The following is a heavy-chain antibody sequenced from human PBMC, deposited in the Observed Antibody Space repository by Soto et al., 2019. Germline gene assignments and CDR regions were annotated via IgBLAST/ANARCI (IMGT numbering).Heavy chain of an antibody. D-gene: IGHD3-16*01. Sequence: SVKVSCKDSGGLFSSFAISWVRQAPGQGLEWVGGIIPVFGTTNYAQKFQGRVTITADESTNTAYMELSSLTSDDTAMYYCARGGGPYVWFNEFWGQGTQVTVSS. J-gene: IGHJ4*02. CDR3: ARGGGPYVWFNEF. CDR2: IIPVFGTT. V-gene: IGHV1-69*13. CDR1: GGLFSSFA.